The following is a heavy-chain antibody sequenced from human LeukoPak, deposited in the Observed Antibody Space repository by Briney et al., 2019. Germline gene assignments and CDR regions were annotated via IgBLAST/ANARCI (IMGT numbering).Heavy chain of an antibody. D-gene: IGHD3-22*01. V-gene: IGHV4-31*03. J-gene: IGHJ5*02. Sequence: SETLSLTCTVSGGSISSGGYYWSWIRQHPGKGLEWIGYIYYSGSTYYNPSLKSRVTISVDTSKNQFSLKLSSVTDADTAVYYCARGLHDYYDSSGYYSSGDHWFDPWGQGTLVTVSS. CDR3: ARGLHDYYDSSGYYSSGDHWFDP. CDR2: IYYSGST. CDR1: GGSISSGGYY.